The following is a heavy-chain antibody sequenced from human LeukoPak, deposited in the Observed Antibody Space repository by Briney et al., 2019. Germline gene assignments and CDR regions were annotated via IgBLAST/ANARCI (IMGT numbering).Heavy chain of an antibody. Sequence: GGSLRLSCAASGFTFSSYGMHWVRQAPGKGLEWVTFIRYDGSNEYYADSVKGRFAISRDNSKNTLYLQMNNLRAEDTAVYYCAKDGARDWFNYWGQGTLVTVSS. V-gene: IGHV3-30*02. CDR2: IRYDGSNE. CDR1: GFTFSSYG. D-gene: IGHD3-9*01. CDR3: AKDGARDWFNY. J-gene: IGHJ4*02.